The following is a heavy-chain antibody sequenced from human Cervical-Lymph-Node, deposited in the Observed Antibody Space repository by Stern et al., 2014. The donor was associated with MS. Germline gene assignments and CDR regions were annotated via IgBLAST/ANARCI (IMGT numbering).Heavy chain of an antibody. CDR3: ARVDWAFRRFDP. J-gene: IGHJ5*02. D-gene: IGHD2-15*01. CDR1: GYTFSSFD. V-gene: IGHV1-8*01. CDR2: MNPNSGHT. Sequence: QVQLVQSGAEVKKPGASVKVSCKASGYTFSSFDINCVRQATGQGLEWMGGMNPNSGHTAYAQKFQGRVTMTRNTSISTAYMELSSLRAEDTAIYYCARVDWAFRRFDPWGQGTLVTVSS.